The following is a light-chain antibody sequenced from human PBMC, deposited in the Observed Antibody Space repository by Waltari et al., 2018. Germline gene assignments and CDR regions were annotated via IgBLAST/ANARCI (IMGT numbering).Light chain of an antibody. CDR2: GAS. CDR1: QSIGRY. Sequence: EIVLTQSPDPLSLSPGERATISCRASQSIGRYLVWYQQKPGQAPRLLIYGASTRASGIPDRFSGSGSGTDFSLTISRLEPEDFAVYHCQKHDRLPATFGQGTKVEIK. J-gene: IGKJ1*01. CDR3: QKHDRLPAT. V-gene: IGKV3-20*01.